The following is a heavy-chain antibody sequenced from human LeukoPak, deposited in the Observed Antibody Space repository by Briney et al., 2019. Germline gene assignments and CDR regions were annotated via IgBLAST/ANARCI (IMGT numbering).Heavy chain of an antibody. CDR1: GGTFSSYT. CDR2: IIPILGIA. CDR3: AVEYSSSALVTEY. Sequence: SVKVSCKASGGTFSSYTISWVRQAPGRGLEWMGRIIPILGIANYAQKFQGRVTITADKSTSTAYMELSSLRSEDTAVYYCAVEYSSSALVTEYWGQGTLVTVSS. V-gene: IGHV1-69*02. J-gene: IGHJ4*02. D-gene: IGHD6-6*01.